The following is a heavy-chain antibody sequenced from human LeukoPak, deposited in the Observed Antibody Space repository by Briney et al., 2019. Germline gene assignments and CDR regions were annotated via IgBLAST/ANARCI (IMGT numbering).Heavy chain of an antibody. CDR3: ARDIDRWLQWEFDY. J-gene: IGHJ4*02. V-gene: IGHV3-21*01. Sequence: GGSLRLSCVASGFTFSSDSMNWVRQAPGKGLEWVSSISSSSYIYYADSVTGRFTISRDNAKNSLYLQMTSLRAEDTAVYYCARDIDRWLQWEFDYWGQGTLVTVSS. CDR1: GFTFSSDS. CDR2: ISSSSYI. D-gene: IGHD5-24*01.